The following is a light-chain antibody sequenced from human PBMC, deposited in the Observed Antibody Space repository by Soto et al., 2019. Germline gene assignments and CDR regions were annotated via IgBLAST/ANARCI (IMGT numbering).Light chain of an antibody. CDR2: DAS. Sequence: EIVLTQSPATLSLSPGERATLSCRASQSVSSYLAWYQQKPGQAPRLLNYDASNRATGIPARFSGSGSGTDFTLTISSLEPEDFAVYYCQQRSNGYTFGQGTKLEIK. J-gene: IGKJ2*01. CDR1: QSVSSY. V-gene: IGKV3-11*01. CDR3: QQRSNGYT.